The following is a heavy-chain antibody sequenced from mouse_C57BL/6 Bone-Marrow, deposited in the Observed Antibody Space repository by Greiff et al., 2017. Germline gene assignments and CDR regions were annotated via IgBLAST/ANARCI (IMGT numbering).Heavy chain of an antibody. CDR1: GFNIKDDY. CDR3: TSYYCGSSPYYFAY. CDR2: IDPENGDT. J-gene: IGHJ2*01. Sequence: VQLQQSGAELVRPGASVKLSCTASGFNIKDDYMHWVKQRPEQGLEWIGWIDPENGDTEYASKFQGKATITADTSSNTAYLQLSSLTSEDSAVYYCTSYYCGSSPYYFAYLLQGTTLAVSS. D-gene: IGHD1-1*01. V-gene: IGHV14-4*01.